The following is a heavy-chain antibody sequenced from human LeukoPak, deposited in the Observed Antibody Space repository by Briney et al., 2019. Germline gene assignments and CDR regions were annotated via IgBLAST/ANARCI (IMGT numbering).Heavy chain of an antibody. V-gene: IGHV1-2*02. D-gene: IGHD3-3*01. CDR1: GYTFTGYY. CDR2: INPNSGGT. Sequence: ASVKVSCQASGYTFTGYYMHWVRQAPGQGLEWMGWINPNSGGTNYAQKFQGRVTMTRDTSISTAYMELSRLRSDDTAVYYCARADDFWSGLANTLGYWGQGTLVTVSS. CDR3: ARADDFWSGLANTLGY. J-gene: IGHJ4*02.